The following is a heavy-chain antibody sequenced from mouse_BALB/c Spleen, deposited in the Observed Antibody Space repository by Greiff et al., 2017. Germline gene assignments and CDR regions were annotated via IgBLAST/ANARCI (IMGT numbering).Heavy chain of an antibody. J-gene: IGHJ2*01. CDR2: ISTYYGNT. D-gene: IGHD3-3*01. V-gene: IGHV1-67*01. Sequence: QVQLKESGPELVRPGVSVKISCKGSGYTFTDYAMHWVKQSHAKSLEWIGVISTYYGNTNYNQKFKGKATMTVDKSSSTAYMELARLTSEDSAIYSCARGDPYFDYWGQGTTLTVSS. CDR3: ARGDPYFDY. CDR1: GYTFTDYA.